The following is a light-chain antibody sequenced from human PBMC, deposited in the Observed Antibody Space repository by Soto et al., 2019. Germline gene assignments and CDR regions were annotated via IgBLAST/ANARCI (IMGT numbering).Light chain of an antibody. CDR1: GFGIGTNF. Sequence: QSVLTQPPSASGAPGLRVSIPCSGYGFGIGTNFVYWYQHLPGTAPKVLIHSNNTRPSGVPARFSGSKSGTSASLAIAGLQAEDEGDYYCQSYDSSLSGYVFXTGTKVTVL. J-gene: IGLJ1*01. CDR2: SNN. CDR3: QSYDSSLSGYV. V-gene: IGLV1-40*01.